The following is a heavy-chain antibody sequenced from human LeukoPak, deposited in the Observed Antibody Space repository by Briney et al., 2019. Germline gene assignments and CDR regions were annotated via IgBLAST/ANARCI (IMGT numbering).Heavy chain of an antibody. CDR1: GYTFTGYY. D-gene: IGHD2-8*01. CDR3: AREKNGYFDY. V-gene: IGHV1-69*04. Sequence: VASVKVSCKASGYTFTGYYMHWVRQAPGQGLEWMGRIIPILGIANYAQKFQGRVTITADKSTSTAYMELSSLRSEDTAVYYCAREKNGYFDYWGQGTLVTVSS. J-gene: IGHJ4*02. CDR2: IIPILGIA.